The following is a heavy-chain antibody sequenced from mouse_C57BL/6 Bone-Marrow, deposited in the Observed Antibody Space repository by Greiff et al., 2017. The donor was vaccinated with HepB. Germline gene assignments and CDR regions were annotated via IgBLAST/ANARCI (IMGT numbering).Heavy chain of an antibody. CDR2: IYPASGST. CDR3: AKTAHATVPFAY. CDR1: GYTFTSYW. J-gene: IGHJ3*01. V-gene: IGHV1-55*01. D-gene: IGHD3-2*02. Sequence: QVQLQQPGAELVKPGASVKMSCKASGYTFTSYWITWVKQRPGQGLEWIGDIYPASGSTNYNEKFKSKATLTVDTSSSTAYMQLSCLTSEDSAVYYCAKTAHATVPFAYWGPGTLVTVSA.